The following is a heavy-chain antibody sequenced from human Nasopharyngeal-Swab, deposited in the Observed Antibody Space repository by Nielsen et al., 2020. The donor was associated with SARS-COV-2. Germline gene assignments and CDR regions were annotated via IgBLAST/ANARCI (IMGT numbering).Heavy chain of an antibody. CDR2: VVPEDGEP. Sequence: ASVKVSCKVSGYTLTVLPIHWVRQAPGKGLEWMGTVVPEDGEPIYAQNFQGRVTMTEDTSTYTAYLELNSLRSEDTAVYYCASEGSGVFGVVIYAFDVWGPGTLVTVSS. CDR3: ASEGSGVFGVVIYAFDV. J-gene: IGHJ3*01. V-gene: IGHV1-24*01. D-gene: IGHD3-3*01. CDR1: GYTLTVLP.